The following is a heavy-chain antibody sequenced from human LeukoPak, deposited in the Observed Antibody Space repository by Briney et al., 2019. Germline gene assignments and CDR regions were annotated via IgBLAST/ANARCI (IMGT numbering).Heavy chain of an antibody. D-gene: IGHD6-13*01. CDR2: INPKSGAT. Sequence: GASVKVSCKASGYTFTRAYYMHWVRQAPGQGLEWMGWINPKSGATNYAQKFQGRVTMTSDTSISTVYMDLSRLRSDDTAIYYCVRVPFHIASDGYYFDYWGQGTLVTVSS. J-gene: IGHJ4*02. V-gene: IGHV1-2*02. CDR3: VRVPFHIASDGYYFDY. CDR1: GYTFTRAYY.